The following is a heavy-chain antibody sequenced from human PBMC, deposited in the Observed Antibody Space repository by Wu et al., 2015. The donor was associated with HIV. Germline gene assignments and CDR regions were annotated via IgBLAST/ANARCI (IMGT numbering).Heavy chain of an antibody. CDR1: GANFQKYT. J-gene: IGHJ6*02. V-gene: IGHV1-69*12. CDR3: VRDQQWPTEYYHYYGMDV. Sequence: QVQLVQSGAEVKKPGSSVRVSCKASGANFQKYTINWARQAPGQGLEWVGGIVPMFKTPNYAREFRGRVTITADESTSTIYLELRGLRVGDTAVYYCVRDQQWPTEYYHYYGMDVWGQGTTVTVSS. D-gene: IGHD6-19*01. CDR2: IVPMFKTP.